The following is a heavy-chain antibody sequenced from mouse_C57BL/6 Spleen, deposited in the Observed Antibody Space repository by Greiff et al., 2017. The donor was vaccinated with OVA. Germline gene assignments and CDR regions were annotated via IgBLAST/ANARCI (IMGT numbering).Heavy chain of an antibody. V-gene: IGHV1-61*01. D-gene: IGHD2-4*01. Sequence: QVQLQQSGAELVRPGSSVKLSCKASGYTFTSYWMDWVKQRPGQGLEWIGNIYPSDSETHYNQKFKDKATLTVDKSSSTAYMQLSSLTSEDSAVYYCARGDSDYDYDPFAYWGQGTLVTVSA. CDR1: GYTFTSYW. CDR3: ARGDSDYDYDPFAY. CDR2: IYPSDSET. J-gene: IGHJ3*01.